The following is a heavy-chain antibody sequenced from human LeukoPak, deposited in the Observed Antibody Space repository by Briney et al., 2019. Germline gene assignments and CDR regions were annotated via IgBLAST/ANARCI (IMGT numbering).Heavy chain of an antibody. Sequence: GGSLRLSCAASGFTFSSYAMHWVRQAPGKGLEWVAFIRYEGYDKYYADSVKGRFTISRDNYKNTLYLEMSSLRVDDTAVYYCAKDLMRDRWFGESWGQGTLVTVSS. J-gene: IGHJ5*02. V-gene: IGHV3-30*02. CDR1: GFTFSSYA. CDR3: AKDLMRDRWFGES. CDR2: IRYEGYDK. D-gene: IGHD3-10*01.